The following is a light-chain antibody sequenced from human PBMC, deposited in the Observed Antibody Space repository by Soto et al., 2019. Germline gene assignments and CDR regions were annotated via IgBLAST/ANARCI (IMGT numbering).Light chain of an antibody. CDR3: LQHNSYPPT. CDR2: AAS. J-gene: IGKJ1*01. Sequence: DIKMTESASSLAPCVGRRVNITCRASQGIRHDLGWYQPKPGTAPKRRIYAASSLQSGVPSRFSGSGSGTEFTLTSSSLQPEDFATYYCLQHNSYPPTFGQGTKVDIK. V-gene: IGKV1-17*01. CDR1: QGIRHD.